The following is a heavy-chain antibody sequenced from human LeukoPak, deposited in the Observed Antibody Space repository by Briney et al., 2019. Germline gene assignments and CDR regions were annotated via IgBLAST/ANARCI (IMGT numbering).Heavy chain of an antibody. V-gene: IGHV1-69*05. CDR3: ARGAGSFRHFDY. J-gene: IGHJ4*02. D-gene: IGHD1-1*01. Sequence: SVKVSCKASGGTFSSYATSWVRQAPGQGLEWMGGIIPIFGTANYAQKFQGRVTIITDESTSTAYMELSSLRSEDTAVYYCARGAGSFRHFDYWGQGTLVTVSS. CDR2: IIPIFGTA. CDR1: GGTFSSYA.